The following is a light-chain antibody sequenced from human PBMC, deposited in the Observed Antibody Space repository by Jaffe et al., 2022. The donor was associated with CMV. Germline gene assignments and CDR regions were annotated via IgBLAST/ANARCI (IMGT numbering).Light chain of an antibody. V-gene: IGKV3-20*01. CDR3: QQYGGSPMYT. CDR1: QNVNTNY. CDR2: AAS. J-gene: IGKJ2*01. Sequence: EIVLTQSPGTLSLSPGERATLSCRASQNVNTNYLAWYQQKPGQAPRLLIYAASSRAADIPDRFSGSASGTDFTLTISRLEPEDFAVYYCQQYGGSPMYTFGQGTKLETK.